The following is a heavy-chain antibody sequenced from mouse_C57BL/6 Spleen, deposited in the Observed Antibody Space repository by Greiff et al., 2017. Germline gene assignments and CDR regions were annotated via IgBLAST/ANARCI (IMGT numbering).Heavy chain of an antibody. CDR3: ARGGGRYFDV. CDR1: GYTFTSYW. J-gene: IGHJ1*03. D-gene: IGHD1-1*02. V-gene: IGHV1-52*01. CDR2: IDPSDSDT. Sequence: VQLQQPGAELVRPGSSVKLSCKASGYTFTSYWMHWVKQRPIQGLEWIGNIDPSDSDTHYNQKFKDKATLTVDKSSSTAYMQLSSLTSADSAVYYGARGGGRYFDVWGTGTTVTVSS.